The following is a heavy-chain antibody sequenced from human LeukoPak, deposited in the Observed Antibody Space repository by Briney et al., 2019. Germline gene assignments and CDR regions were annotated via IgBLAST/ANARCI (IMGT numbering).Heavy chain of an antibody. V-gene: IGHV3-13*01. CDR3: ARGPPRGKYYYMDV. Sequence: GGSLRLSCAASGFTFSSFDMHWVRQPTGQGLEWVSTIGTASDTYYPGSVEGRFTLSRDNAKNSLYLQMNSLTAGDTAVYYCARGPPRGKYYYMDVWGKGNTVTVSS. J-gene: IGHJ6*03. CDR1: GFTFSSFD. CDR2: IGTASDT. D-gene: IGHD1-1*01.